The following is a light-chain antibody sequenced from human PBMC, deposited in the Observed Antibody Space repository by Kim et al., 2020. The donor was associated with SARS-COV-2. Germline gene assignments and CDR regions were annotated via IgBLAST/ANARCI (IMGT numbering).Light chain of an antibody. CDR3: QQYNNWPLT. J-gene: IGKJ1*01. Sequence: EIVMTQSPATLSVSPGERATLSCRASQSVSSNLAWYQQKPGQAPRLLIYGASTRATGIPARFSGSGSGTEFTLTISSLQSEDFAVYYWQQYNNWPLTFGQGTKVDIK. V-gene: IGKV3-15*01. CDR1: QSVSSN. CDR2: GAS.